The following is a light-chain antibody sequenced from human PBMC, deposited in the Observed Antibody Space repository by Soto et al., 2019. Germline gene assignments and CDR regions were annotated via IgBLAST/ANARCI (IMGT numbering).Light chain of an antibody. Sequence: QSALTQPASVSGSPGQSITISCTGTSSDVGGYNYVSWYQQHPGKAPKLMIYDVSNRPSGVSNRFSGSKSGNTASLTIYGLQAEDEVDYYCSSYTSISTYVVFGGGTKLTVL. CDR1: SSDVGGYNY. J-gene: IGLJ2*01. CDR3: SSYTSISTYVV. CDR2: DVS. V-gene: IGLV2-14*01.